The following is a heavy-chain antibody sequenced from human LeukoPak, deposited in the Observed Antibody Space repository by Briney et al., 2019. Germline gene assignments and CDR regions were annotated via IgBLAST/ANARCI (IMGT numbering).Heavy chain of an antibody. CDR2: ISGSGGST. CDR1: GFTFRTYA. D-gene: IGHD4-17*01. J-gene: IGHJ4*02. V-gene: IGHV3-23*01. Sequence: PGGSLRLSCAASGFTFRTYAMSWVRQAPGKGLEWVSAISGSGGSTYYADSVKGRFTISRDNSKNTLYLQMNSLRAEDTAVYYCAKDSGPTVTQYYFDYWGQGTLVTVSS. CDR3: AKDSGPTVTQYYFDY.